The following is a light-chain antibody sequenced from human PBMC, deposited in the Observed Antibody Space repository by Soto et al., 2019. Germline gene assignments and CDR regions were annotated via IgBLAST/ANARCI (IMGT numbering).Light chain of an antibody. Sequence: DLPMTQSPSTLSASVGDRVTITCRASQSISNWLAWYQQKPGKAPKLLIYDASSLESGVPSRFSGSGSGTEFTLTISRLQPDDFATYYCQQYNSYPRTFGQGTKVEIK. V-gene: IGKV1-5*01. CDR3: QQYNSYPRT. J-gene: IGKJ1*01. CDR2: DAS. CDR1: QSISNW.